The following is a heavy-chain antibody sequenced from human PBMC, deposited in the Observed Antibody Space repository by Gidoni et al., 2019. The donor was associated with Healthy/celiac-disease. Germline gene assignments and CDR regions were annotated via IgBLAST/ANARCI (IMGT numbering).Heavy chain of an antibody. V-gene: IGHV3-23*01. CDR3: AKEQWELLLLDY. D-gene: IGHD1-26*01. Sequence: EVQLLESGGGLVQPGGSLSLSWAASGFTFRSYAMSWVRQAPGKGLEWVSAISGSGGSTYYADSVKGRFTISRDKSKNTLYLKMNSLRAEDTAVYYCAKEQWELLLLDYWGQGTLVTVSS. J-gene: IGHJ4*02. CDR2: ISGSGGST. CDR1: GFTFRSYA.